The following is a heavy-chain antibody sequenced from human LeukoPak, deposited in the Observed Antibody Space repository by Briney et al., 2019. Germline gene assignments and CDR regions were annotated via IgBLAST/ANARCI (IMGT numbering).Heavy chain of an antibody. D-gene: IGHD3-3*01. CDR3: ARGARAYYDFWSGYYYYYYMDV. CDR2: INHSGST. Sequence: KPSETLSLTCAVYGGSFSGYYWSWIRQPPGKGLEWIGEINHSGSTNYNPSLKSRVTISVDTSKNQFSLKLSSVTAADTAVYYCARGARAYYDFWSGYYYYYYMDVWGKGTTVTVSS. J-gene: IGHJ6*03. CDR1: GGSFSGYY. V-gene: IGHV4-34*01.